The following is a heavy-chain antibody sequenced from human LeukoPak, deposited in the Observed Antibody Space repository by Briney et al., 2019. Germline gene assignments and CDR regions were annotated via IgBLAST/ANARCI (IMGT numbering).Heavy chain of an antibody. CDR2: IYYSGST. J-gene: IGHJ3*02. CDR3: ARDLWREDAFDI. Sequence: SETLSLTCTVSGGSISSYYWSWIRQPPGKGLEWIGYIYYSGSTNYNPSLKSRVTISVDTSKNQLSLKLSSVTAADTAVYYCARDLWREDAFDIWGQGTMVTVSS. V-gene: IGHV4-59*01. CDR1: GGSISSYY. D-gene: IGHD2-21*01.